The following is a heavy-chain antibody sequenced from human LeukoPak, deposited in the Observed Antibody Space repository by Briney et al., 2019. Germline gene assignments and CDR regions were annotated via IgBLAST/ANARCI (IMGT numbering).Heavy chain of an antibody. D-gene: IGHD2-15*01. CDR1: GGSMSSGSNF. CDR3: ARDIVSLCSGGSCYSGESYYYMDV. Sequence: PSQTLSLTCAVSGGSMSSGSNFWSWIRQPAGKGLEWIGRIHTSGKSNYNPSLKSRVTISVDTSKNQFSLKLSSVTAADTAVYYCARDIVSLCSGGSCYSGESYYYMDVWGKGTTVTVSS. V-gene: IGHV4-61*02. J-gene: IGHJ6*03. CDR2: IHTSGKS.